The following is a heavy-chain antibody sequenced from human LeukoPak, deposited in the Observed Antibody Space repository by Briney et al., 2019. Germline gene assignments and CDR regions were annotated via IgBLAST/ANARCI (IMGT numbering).Heavy chain of an antibody. CDR3: ARGLGYYDSSGYYYVDYCYYYMDV. J-gene: IGHJ6*03. V-gene: IGHV1-2*02. D-gene: IGHD3-22*01. CDR2: INPNSGGT. CDR1: GGTFSSYA. Sequence: ASVKVSCKASGGTFSSYAISWVRQAPGQGLEWMGWINPNSGGTNYAQKFQGRVTMTGDTSISTAYMELSRLRSDDTAVYYCARGLGYYDSSGYYYVDYCYYYMDVWGKGTTVTVSS.